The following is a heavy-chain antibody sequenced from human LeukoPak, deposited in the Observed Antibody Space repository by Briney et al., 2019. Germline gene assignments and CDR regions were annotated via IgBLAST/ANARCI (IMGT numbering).Heavy chain of an antibody. CDR2: ISGSGGSI. CDR1: GFTFSRHA. D-gene: IGHD3-10*01. Sequence: GGSLRLSCAGSGFTFSRHAVTWVRQAPGKRLEWVSTISGSGGSIYYAGSVKGRFTISRDNSKNTVYLQVNSLRAEDTAVYYCANDYYGSGSYYSLFGYWGQGTLVTVSS. J-gene: IGHJ4*02. V-gene: IGHV3-23*01. CDR3: ANDYYGSGSYYSLFGY.